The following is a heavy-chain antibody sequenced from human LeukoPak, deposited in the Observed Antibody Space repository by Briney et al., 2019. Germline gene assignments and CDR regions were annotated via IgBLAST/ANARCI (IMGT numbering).Heavy chain of an antibody. J-gene: IGHJ6*04. V-gene: IGHV3-23*01. D-gene: IGHD3-22*01. CDR3: ASRGRAYYDSFRDGPHV. CDR1: GFTFSSYA. CDR2: ISGSGGST. Sequence: GGSLRLPCAASGFTFSSYAMSWVRQAPGKGLEWVSAISGSGGSTYYADSVKGRFTISRDNSKNTLYLQMNSLRAEDTAVYYCASRGRAYYDSFRDGPHVGGKGTTVTVSS.